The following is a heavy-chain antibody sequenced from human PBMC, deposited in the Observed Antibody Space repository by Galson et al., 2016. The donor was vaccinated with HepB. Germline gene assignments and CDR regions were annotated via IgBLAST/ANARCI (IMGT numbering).Heavy chain of an antibody. V-gene: IGHV3-48*04. Sequence: SLRLSCAVSGFTFSSQSMNWVRQAPGKGLEWVSYISGSGGIIFYVDSVKGRFTISRDNSKNSVYLEMNSLRAEDTAVYYCARLHFDTVPSPGYWGQGTLVTVSS. CDR2: ISGSGGII. D-gene: IGHD3-9*01. CDR3: ARLHFDTVPSPGY. J-gene: IGHJ4*02. CDR1: GFTFSSQS.